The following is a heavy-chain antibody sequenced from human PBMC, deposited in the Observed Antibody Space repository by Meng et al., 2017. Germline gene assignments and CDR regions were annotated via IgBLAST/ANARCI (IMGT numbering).Heavy chain of an antibody. Sequence: GGSLRLSCAASGFTFSSYWMHWVRQAPGKGLVWVSRINSDGSSTSYADSVKGRFTISRDNAKNTLYLQMNSLRAEDTAVYYCARDPRDFWSGYYISWFDSWGQGTLVTVSS. CDR3: ARDPRDFWSGYYISWFDS. V-gene: IGHV3-74*01. D-gene: IGHD3-3*01. CDR2: INSDGSST. J-gene: IGHJ5*01. CDR1: GFTFSSYW.